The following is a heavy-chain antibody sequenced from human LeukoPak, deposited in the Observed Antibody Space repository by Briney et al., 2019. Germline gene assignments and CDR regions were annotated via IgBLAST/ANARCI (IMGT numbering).Heavy chain of an antibody. CDR3: ARVVNGGNFDY. CDR2: IYYSGST. J-gene: IGHJ4*02. D-gene: IGHD2-8*01. Sequence: SETLSLTCAVYGGSFSGYYWSWIRQPPGKGLEWIGSIYYSGSTYYNPSLKSRVTISVDTSKNQFSLKLSSVTAADTAVYYCARVVNGGNFDYWGQGTLVTVSS. V-gene: IGHV4-34*01. CDR1: GGSFSGYY.